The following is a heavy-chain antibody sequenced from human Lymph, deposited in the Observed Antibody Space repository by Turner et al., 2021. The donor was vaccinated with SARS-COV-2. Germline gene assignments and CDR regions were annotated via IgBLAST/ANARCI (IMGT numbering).Heavy chain of an antibody. Sequence: QVQLVQSGAEVKKPGASVKVSCKVSGSTLTELSMHWVRQAPGKGLEWMGGVDLEDGETIYAQKFQGRVTMTEDTSTDTPYMELSSLRSEDTAVYYWAIGSSKPQWLDLFWYWGQGTLVTVSS. CDR2: VDLEDGET. V-gene: IGHV1-24*01. CDR1: GSTLTELS. J-gene: IGHJ4*02. CDR3: AIGSSKPQWLDLFWY. D-gene: IGHD6-19*01.